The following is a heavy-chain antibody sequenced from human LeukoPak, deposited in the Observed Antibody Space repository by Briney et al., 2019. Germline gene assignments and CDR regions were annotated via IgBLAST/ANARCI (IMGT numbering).Heavy chain of an antibody. D-gene: IGHD4/OR15-4a*01. J-gene: IGHJ4*02. CDR2: TNSDASTT. V-gene: IGHV3-74*01. Sequence: GGSLRLSCAASGFTLSNYWMHWVCQAPGKGLVWVSRTNSDASTTLYADSVQGRFSVSRDNAKNTLYLQMSSLRAEDTAVYYCTRGLPNFSFFDYWGQGILVTVSS. CDR3: TRGLPNFSFFDY. CDR1: GFTLSNYW.